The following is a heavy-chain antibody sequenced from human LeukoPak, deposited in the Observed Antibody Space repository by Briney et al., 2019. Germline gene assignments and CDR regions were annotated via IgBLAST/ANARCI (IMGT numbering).Heavy chain of an antibody. CDR2: MNPNSGNT. CDR3: ARVRLRLEGYYFDY. CDR1: GYTFTSYD. D-gene: IGHD6-6*01. V-gene: IGHV1-8*01. J-gene: IGHJ4*02. Sequence: ASVEVSCKASGYTFTSYDINWVRQATGQGLEWMGWMNPNSGNTGYAQKFQGRVTMTRNTSISTAYMELSSLRSEDTAVYYCARVRLRLEGYYFDYWGQGTLLTVSS.